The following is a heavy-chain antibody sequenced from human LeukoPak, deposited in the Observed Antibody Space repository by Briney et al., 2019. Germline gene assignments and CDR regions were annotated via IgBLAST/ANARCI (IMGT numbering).Heavy chain of an antibody. V-gene: IGHV1-18*01. D-gene: IGHD1-1*01. J-gene: IGHJ4*02. CDR3: AKGRRVDADDHFDY. CDR1: GYTFTSYD. CDR2: SSVYNGNT. Sequence: ASVKVSCKASGYTFTSYDINWVRQAPGQGLEWMGWSSVYNGNTKYAQKFQGRVTMTTDSSTSTAYMELRTLISDDTAVYYCAKGRRVDADDHFDYWGQGTLVTVSS.